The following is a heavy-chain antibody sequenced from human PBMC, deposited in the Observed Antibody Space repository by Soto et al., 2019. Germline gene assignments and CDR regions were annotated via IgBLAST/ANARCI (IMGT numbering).Heavy chain of an antibody. J-gene: IGHJ5*02. CDR1: GGSISSGGYY. D-gene: IGHD3-10*01. V-gene: IGHV4-31*03. CDR3: ARTPRDDYGSGSYYNGWFDP. Sequence: PSETLSLTCTVSGGSISSGGYYWSWIRQHPGKGLEWIGYIYYSGSTYYNPSLKSRVTISVDTSKNQFSLKLSSVTAADTAVYYCARTPRDDYGSGSYYNGWFDPWGQGTLVTVAS. CDR2: IYYSGST.